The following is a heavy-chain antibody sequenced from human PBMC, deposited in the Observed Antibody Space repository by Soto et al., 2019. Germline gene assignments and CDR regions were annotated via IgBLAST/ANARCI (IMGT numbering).Heavy chain of an antibody. CDR1: GFTFSNYA. CDR3: AANWYENWFDP. CDR2: ISGSSSIT. D-gene: IGHD1-1*01. J-gene: IGHJ5*02. Sequence: EVQLLESGGGLVQPGGSLRLSCEASGFTFSNYAMSWVRQAPEKGLEWVSIISGSSSITYYADSVKGRFTISRDNSKNTLHLQMNSLRAEDTAVYYCAANWYENWFDPWGQGTLVTVSS. V-gene: IGHV3-23*01.